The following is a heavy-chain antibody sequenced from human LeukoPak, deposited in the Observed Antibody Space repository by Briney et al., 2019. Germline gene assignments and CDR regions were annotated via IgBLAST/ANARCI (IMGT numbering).Heavy chain of an antibody. CDR1: GFTFSSYS. D-gene: IGHD2-21*01. J-gene: IGHJ4*02. Sequence: KTGGSLRLSCAASGFTFSSYSMTWVRQAPGKGLEWVSSISSSSSYIYYADSVKGRFTISRDNAKNSLYLQTNSLRAEDTAVYYCARVVNLATPDYWGQGTLVTVSS. CDR3: ARVVNLATPDY. V-gene: IGHV3-21*01. CDR2: ISSSSSYI.